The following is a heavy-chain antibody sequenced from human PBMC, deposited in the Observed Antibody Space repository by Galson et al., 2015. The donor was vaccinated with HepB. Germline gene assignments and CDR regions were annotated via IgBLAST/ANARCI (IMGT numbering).Heavy chain of an antibody. D-gene: IGHD3-16*01. CDR1: GFSVNDNN. CDR3: ASFGGSYIGG. V-gene: IGHV3-53*01. CDR2: VHGNGDI. J-gene: IGHJ4*02. Sequence: SLRLSCAASGFSVNDNNMCWVRQAPGKGLEWVSVVHGNGDIYYADSVKGRFSTSRDIRMNTLSLHMKSLRAEDTAMYHCASFGGSYIGGWGQGTLVTVSS.